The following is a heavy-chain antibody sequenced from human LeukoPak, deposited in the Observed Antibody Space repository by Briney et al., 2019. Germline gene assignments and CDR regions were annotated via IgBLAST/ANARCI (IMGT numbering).Heavy chain of an antibody. J-gene: IGHJ6*02. CDR2: INHSGST. Sequence: RSSETLSLTCAVYGGSFSGYYWSWIRQPPGKGLEWIGEINHSGSTNYNPSLKSRVTISVDTSKNQFSLKLSSVTAADTAVYYCARVSGVAAGYYYYYGMDVWGQGTTVTVSS. V-gene: IGHV4-34*01. CDR3: ARVSGVAAGYYYYYGMDV. CDR1: GGSFSGYY. D-gene: IGHD6-13*01.